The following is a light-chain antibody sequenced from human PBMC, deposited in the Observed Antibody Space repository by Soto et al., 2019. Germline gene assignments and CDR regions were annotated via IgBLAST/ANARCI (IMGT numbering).Light chain of an antibody. V-gene: IGKV2-30*01. CDR1: QSLVYSDGNAY. Sequence: DVVMTQSPLSLPVTLGQPASISCRSSQSLVYSDGNAYLSWFQQRPGQSPRRLIYNAFNRDSGVPDRFSDSGSGTEFTLKISRVEAEDVGIYYCMQGTHWPPVTFGQGTKLEIK. CDR2: NAF. CDR3: MQGTHWPPVT. J-gene: IGKJ2*01.